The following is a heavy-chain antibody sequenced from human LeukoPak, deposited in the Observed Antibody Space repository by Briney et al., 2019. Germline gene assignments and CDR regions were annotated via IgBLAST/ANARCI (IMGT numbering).Heavy chain of an antibody. CDR1: GGSISSYY. D-gene: IGHD3-22*01. V-gene: IGHV4-4*07. J-gene: IGHJ1*01. CDR3: ARVVQSTDSSGFYLPEYFQH. Sequence: KSSETLSLTCTVSGGSISSYYWSWIRQPAGKGLEWIGRIYHSGSTYYNPSLKSRVTISVDTSKNQFSLKLRSVTAADTAVYYCARVVQSTDSSGFYLPEYFQHWGQGTLVTVSS. CDR2: IYHSGST.